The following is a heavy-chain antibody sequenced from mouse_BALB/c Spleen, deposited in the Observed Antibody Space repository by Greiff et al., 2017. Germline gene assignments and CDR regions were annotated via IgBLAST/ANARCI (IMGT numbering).Heavy chain of an antibody. CDR2: IRNKANGYTT. D-gene: IGHD3-1*01. CDR3: ARTARVPYAMDY. V-gene: IGHV7-3*02. J-gene: IGHJ4*01. Sequence: EVMLVESGGGLVQPGGSLRLSCATSGFTFTDYYMSWVRQPPGKALEWLGFIRNKANGYTTEYSASVKGRFTISRDNSQSILYLQMNTLRAEDSATYYCARTARVPYAMDYWGQGTSVTVSS. CDR1: GFTFTDYY.